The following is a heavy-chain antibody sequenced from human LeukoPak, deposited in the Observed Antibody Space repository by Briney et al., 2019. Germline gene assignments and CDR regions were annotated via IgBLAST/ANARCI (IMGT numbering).Heavy chain of an antibody. Sequence: GGSLRLSCAASGFTFSSYAMHWVRQAPGKGLEWVAVISYDGSNKYYADSVKGRFTFSRDNSKNTLYLQMNSLRAEDTAVYYCARDYYGSGSSDYWGQGTLVTVSS. V-gene: IGHV3-30*04. CDR1: GFTFSSYA. CDR2: ISYDGSNK. CDR3: ARDYYGSGSSDY. J-gene: IGHJ4*02. D-gene: IGHD3-10*01.